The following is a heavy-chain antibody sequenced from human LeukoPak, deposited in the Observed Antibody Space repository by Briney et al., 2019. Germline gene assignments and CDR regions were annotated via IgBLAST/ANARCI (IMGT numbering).Heavy chain of an antibody. J-gene: IGHJ3*02. V-gene: IGHV3-9*01. CDR3: AKDMSSGSYGDNDAFDI. Sequence: GGSLRLSCAASGFTFSNYWMHWVRQAPGKDLEWVSGISWNSGSIGYADSVKGRFTISRDNAKNSLYLQMNSLRAEDTALYYCAKDMSSGSYGDNDAFDIWGQGTMVTVSS. CDR1: GFTFSNYW. CDR2: ISWNSGSI. D-gene: IGHD3-10*01.